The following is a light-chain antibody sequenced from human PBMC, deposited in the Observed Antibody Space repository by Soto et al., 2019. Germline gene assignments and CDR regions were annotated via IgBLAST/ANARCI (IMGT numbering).Light chain of an antibody. Sequence: QLVLTQSPSASASLGASVKLTCTLSSGHSNYAIAWHQQQSEKGPRYLMKVNSDGSHSKGDGIPDRFSGSSSGAERYLSLSSLHSEDDADYYCQTWATGSYVFGTGTKLTVL. V-gene: IGLV4-69*01. CDR3: QTWATGSYV. CDR2: VNSDGSH. J-gene: IGLJ1*01. CDR1: SGHSNYA.